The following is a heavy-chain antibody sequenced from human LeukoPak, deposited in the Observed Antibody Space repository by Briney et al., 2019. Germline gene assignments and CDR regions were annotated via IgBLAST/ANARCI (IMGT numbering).Heavy chain of an antibody. Sequence: ASVKVSCKASGYTFSGYYMHWVRQAPGQGLEWMGWINPNSGGTNFAQKFQGRVTMTRDTSISTAYMELSRLRSDDTAVYYCARVRGYCSSTSCYNFDYWGQGTLVTVSS. D-gene: IGHD2-2*02. CDR1: GYTFSGYY. CDR3: ARVRGYCSSTSCYNFDY. J-gene: IGHJ4*02. CDR2: INPNSGGT. V-gene: IGHV1-2*02.